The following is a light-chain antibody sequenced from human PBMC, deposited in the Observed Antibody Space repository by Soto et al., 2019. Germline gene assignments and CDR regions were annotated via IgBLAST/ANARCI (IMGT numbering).Light chain of an antibody. Sequence: QSALTQPASVSGSPGQSITISCTGTSSDVGGYNLVSWYQQHPGKAPKLMIYEGSKRPSGVSNRFSGSKSGNTASLTISGLQAEDEADYYCCSYAGSSTSVVFGGGTKVTVL. CDR3: CSYAGSSTSVV. J-gene: IGLJ2*01. CDR2: EGS. CDR1: SSDVGGYNL. V-gene: IGLV2-23*01.